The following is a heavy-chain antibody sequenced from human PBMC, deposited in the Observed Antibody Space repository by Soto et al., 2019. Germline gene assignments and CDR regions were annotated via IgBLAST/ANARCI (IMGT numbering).Heavy chain of an antibody. V-gene: IGHV3-74*01. J-gene: IGHJ6*04. CDR1: GFTLTGRS. Sequence: EVQLVESGGGLVQPGGSLRLSCAASGFTLTGRSMHWVRHAPGKGLVWASGIDNAGTDSTYADSVQGRFTSSRDNAKNMLYLQMNSLRVEDTAVYYCARGWFGPDVWGKGTTVTVSS. D-gene: IGHD3-10*01. CDR3: ARGWFGPDV. CDR2: IDNAGTDS.